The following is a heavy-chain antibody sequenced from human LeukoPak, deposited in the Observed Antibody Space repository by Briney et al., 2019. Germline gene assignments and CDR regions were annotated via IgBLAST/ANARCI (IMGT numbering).Heavy chain of an antibody. CDR2: TYYRSKLFN. Sequence: SQTLSLTCAISGDSFSSNSAAWNWLRQSPSRGLEWLGRTYYRSKLFNDYAVSVKGRITINPDTSKNQFSLQLNSVTPEDTAVYYCASNYYDSSGYYYTDYWGQGTLVTVSS. V-gene: IGHV6-1*01. CDR1: GDSFSSNSAA. CDR3: ASNYYDSSGYYYTDY. J-gene: IGHJ4*02. D-gene: IGHD3-22*01.